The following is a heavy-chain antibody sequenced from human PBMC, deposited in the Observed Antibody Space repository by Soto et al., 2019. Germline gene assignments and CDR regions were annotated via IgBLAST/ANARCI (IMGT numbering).Heavy chain of an antibody. Sequence: ESLKISCKGSGYSFTIYWISWVRQMPGKGLEWMGRIDPSDSYTNYSPSFQGHVTISADKSISTAYLQWSSLKASDTAMYYCARRCSSTGCLGLFGMDVWGEGTTVTVSS. D-gene: IGHD2-2*01. CDR2: IDPSDSYT. V-gene: IGHV5-10-1*01. CDR1: GYSFTIYW. CDR3: ARRCSSTGCLGLFGMDV. J-gene: IGHJ6*04.